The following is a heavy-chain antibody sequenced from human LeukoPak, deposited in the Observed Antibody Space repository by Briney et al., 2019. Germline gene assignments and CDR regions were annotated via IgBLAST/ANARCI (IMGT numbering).Heavy chain of an antibody. CDR2: ISSSSTYI. CDR3: ARGAGIGDFWSGYSAKRGYYYYYMDV. Sequence: GGSLRLSCAASGFTFSSYSMNWVRQAPGKGLEWVSSISSSSTYIYYADSVKGRFTISRDNAKNSLYLQMNSLRAEDTAVYYCARGAGIGDFWSGYSAKRGYYYYYMDVWGKGTTVTVSS. J-gene: IGHJ6*03. CDR1: GFTFSSYS. D-gene: IGHD3-3*01. V-gene: IGHV3-21*01.